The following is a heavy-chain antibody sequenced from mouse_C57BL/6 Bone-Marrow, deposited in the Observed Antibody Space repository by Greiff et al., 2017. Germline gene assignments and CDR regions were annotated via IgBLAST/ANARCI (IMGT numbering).Heavy chain of an antibody. D-gene: IGHD2-5*01. CDR3: ARGNYSTPFAY. CDR1: GYTFTDYN. Sequence: VHVKQSGPELVKPGASVKIPCKASGYTFTDYNMDWVKQSHGKSLEWIGDIIPTNGGAIYNQKFKGKATLTVDKSSSTAFMKLRSLTSEDTAVYYCARGNYSTPFAYWGQGTLVTVSA. V-gene: IGHV1-18*01. J-gene: IGHJ3*01. CDR2: IIPTNGGA.